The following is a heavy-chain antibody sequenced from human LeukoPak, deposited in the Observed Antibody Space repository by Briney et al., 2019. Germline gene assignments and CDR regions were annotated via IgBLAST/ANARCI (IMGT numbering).Heavy chain of an antibody. Sequence: SQTLSLTCTVSGGSISSGGYYWSWIRQHPGKGLEWIGYIYYSGSTYYNPSLKSRVTISVDTSKNQFSLKLSSVTAADTAVYYCARGLVTNDTFDIWGQGTMVTVSS. D-gene: IGHD4-23*01. V-gene: IGHV4-31*03. J-gene: IGHJ3*02. CDR1: GGSISSGGYY. CDR2: IYYSGST. CDR3: ARGLVTNDTFDI.